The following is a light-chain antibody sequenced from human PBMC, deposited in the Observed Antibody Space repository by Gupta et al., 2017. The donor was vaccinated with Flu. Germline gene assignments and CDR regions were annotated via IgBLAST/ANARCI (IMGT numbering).Light chain of an antibody. J-gene: IGKJ1*01. CDR3: NGGEAWGWA. CDR2: LGS. Sequence: VVMTQSPLSLPVTLGQPASISCRSSQSLVYSDGSTVLNWFQQRAGQSPRRLIYLGSHRYSGVPDTFRDSGSGSEFTLRISSVVVEDVGIYCCNGGEAWGWAFGQGTKVEIK. CDR1: QSLVYSDGSTV. V-gene: IGKV2-30*01.